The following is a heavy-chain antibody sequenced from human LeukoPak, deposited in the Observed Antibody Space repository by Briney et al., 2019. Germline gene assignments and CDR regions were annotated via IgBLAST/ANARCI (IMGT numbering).Heavy chain of an antibody. CDR3: AREEVDYYDSSGYRD. CDR1: GFTVSSNY. J-gene: IGHJ4*02. V-gene: IGHV3-53*05. CDR2: LYIGGTT. D-gene: IGHD3-22*01. Sequence: GGSLRLSCAASGFTVSSNYMSWVRQAPGKGLEWVSVLYIGGTTYYGDSVKGRFTISRDNSKNTVYLQMNSLRLEDTAAYYCAREEVDYYDSSGYRDWGQGTLVTVSS.